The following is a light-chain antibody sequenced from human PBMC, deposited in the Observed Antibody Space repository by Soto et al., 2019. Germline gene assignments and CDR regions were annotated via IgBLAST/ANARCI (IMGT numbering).Light chain of an antibody. CDR3: QQYDNRFLT. J-gene: IGKJ4*01. CDR1: QDISNY. V-gene: IGKV1-33*01. Sequence: DIQMTQSPSSLSASVGDRVTITCQASQDISNYLNWYQQKPGKAPKLLIYDASNSETGVPSRFSGSGSGTDFTFTISSLQPEDIATYYCQQYDNRFLTFGGGTKVEIK. CDR2: DAS.